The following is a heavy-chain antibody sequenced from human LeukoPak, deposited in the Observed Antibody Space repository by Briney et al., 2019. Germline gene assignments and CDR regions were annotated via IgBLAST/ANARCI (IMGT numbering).Heavy chain of an antibody. CDR1: GGSIFSSSYH. V-gene: IGHV4-39*07. D-gene: IGHD3-16*01. Sequence: SETLSLTCTISGGSIFSSSYHWGWIRQPPGKGLEWIGSIYYSGSTYYNPSLKSRVTISVDTSKNKFSLKLSSVTAADTAVYYCARGGGGAHDYWGQGTLVTVSS. J-gene: IGHJ4*02. CDR3: ARGGGGAHDY. CDR2: IYYSGST.